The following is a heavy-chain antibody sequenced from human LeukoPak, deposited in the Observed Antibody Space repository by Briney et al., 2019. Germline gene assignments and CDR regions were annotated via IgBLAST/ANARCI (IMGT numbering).Heavy chain of an antibody. D-gene: IGHD3-3*01. V-gene: IGHV4-4*07. CDR3: ARHHPTIFGVVTAYYFDY. CDR1: GGSISSYY. CDR2: IYTSGST. J-gene: IGHJ4*02. Sequence: SETLSLTCTVSGGSISSYYWSWIRQPAGKGLEWIGRIYTSGSTNYNPSLKSRVTMSVDTSKNQFSLKLSSVTAADTAVYYCARHHPTIFGVVTAYYFDYWGQGTLVTVSS.